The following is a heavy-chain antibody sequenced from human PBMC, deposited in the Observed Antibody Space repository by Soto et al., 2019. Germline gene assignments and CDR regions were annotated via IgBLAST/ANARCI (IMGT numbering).Heavy chain of an antibody. J-gene: IGHJ4*02. CDR1: GGSISSYY. CDR3: KRLSEQGLQLWFLHLDY. Sequence: PPETLSLTCTVSGGSISSYYWSWLRQPPGKGLELIGYIYYSGRTNSNPPLKTRVTISVVTSKNQFSLKLSSVTAADTVVDYFKRLSEQGLQLWFLHLDYWGQGTMVTVSS. D-gene: IGHD5-18*01. V-gene: IGHV4-59*08. CDR2: IYYSGRT.